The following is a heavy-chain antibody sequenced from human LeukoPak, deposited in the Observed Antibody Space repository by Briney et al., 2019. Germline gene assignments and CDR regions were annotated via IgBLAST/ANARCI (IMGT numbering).Heavy chain of an antibody. Sequence: ASVTVSCKASGYTFTTYAFSWVRQAPGQGIEWMGWVSAYNGNTNYAQKLQGRVTMTTETSTSTVYMDLSSLRSDDTAVYYCAKLYSSGWPLECMDVWGQGTTVTVSS. CDR1: GYTFTTYA. CDR2: VSAYNGNT. V-gene: IGHV1-18*01. J-gene: IGHJ6*02. CDR3: AKLYSSGWPLECMDV. D-gene: IGHD6-19*01.